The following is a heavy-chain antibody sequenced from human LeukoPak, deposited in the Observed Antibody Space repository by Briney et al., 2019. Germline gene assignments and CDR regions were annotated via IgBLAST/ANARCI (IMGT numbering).Heavy chain of an antibody. CDR2: ISSSGSTI. CDR3: ARSGRGYSYGYSY. J-gene: IGHJ4*02. D-gene: IGHD5-18*01. CDR1: GFTFSSYE. Sequence: GGSLRLSCAASGFTFSSYEMNWVRQAPGKGLEWVSYISSSGSTIYYADSVKGRFTISRDNAKNSLYLQMNSLRAEDTAVYHCARSGRGYSYGYSYWGQGTLVTVSS. V-gene: IGHV3-48*03.